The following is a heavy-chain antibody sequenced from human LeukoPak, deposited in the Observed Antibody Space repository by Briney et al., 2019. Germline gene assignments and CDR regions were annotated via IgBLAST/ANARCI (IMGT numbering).Heavy chain of an antibody. V-gene: IGHV3-7*01. CDR2: IKQDGSEK. CDR1: GFTFSNYW. CDR3: ARDLPDYGGNSDAFDI. J-gene: IGHJ3*02. Sequence: GGSLRLSCAASGFTFSNYWMGWVRQAPGKGLEWVANIKQDGSEKRYVDPVKGRFTISRDNAKNSLYLQMNSLRAEDTAVYYCARDLPDYGGNSDAFDIWGQGTMVTVSS. D-gene: IGHD4-23*01.